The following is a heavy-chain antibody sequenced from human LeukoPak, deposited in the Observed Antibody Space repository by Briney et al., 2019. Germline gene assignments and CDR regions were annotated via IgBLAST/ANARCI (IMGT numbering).Heavy chain of an antibody. CDR2: IYSGGNT. CDR1: GFTVSSNY. J-gene: IGHJ4*02. Sequence: GGSLRLSCAASGFTVSSNYMSWVRQAPGKGLEWVSLIYSGGNTYYADSVKGRFTISRDNSKNTLYLRMNNLTADDTAVYYCARGNFYDSSVGYWGQGTLVTVSS. V-gene: IGHV3-66*01. CDR3: ARGNFYDSSVGY. D-gene: IGHD3-22*01.